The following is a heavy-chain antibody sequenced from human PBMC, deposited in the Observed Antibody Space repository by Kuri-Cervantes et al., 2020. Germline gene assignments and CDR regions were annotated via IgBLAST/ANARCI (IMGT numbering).Heavy chain of an antibody. Sequence: SETLSLTCAVSGYSISSGYYWGWIRQPPGKGLEWIGRIYTSGSTNYNPSLKSRVTISVDKSKNQFSLKLSSVTAADTAVYYCARGLGYCSSTSCSSSYMDVWGKGTTVTVSS. J-gene: IGHJ6*03. CDR2: IYTSGST. D-gene: IGHD2-2*01. CDR1: GYSISSGYY. CDR3: ARGLGYCSSTSCSSSYMDV. V-gene: IGHV4-38-2*01.